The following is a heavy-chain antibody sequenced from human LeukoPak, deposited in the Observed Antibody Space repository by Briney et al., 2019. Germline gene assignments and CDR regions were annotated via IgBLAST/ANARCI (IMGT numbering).Heavy chain of an antibody. D-gene: IGHD4-17*01. CDR1: GYTFTHYA. J-gene: IGHJ5*02. CDR2: INTNTGNP. V-gene: IGHV7-4-1*01. CDR3: ARDYVYGDYVRFDP. Sequence: ASVKVSCQATGYTFTHYAMHWVRPAPGQGLEWMGWINTNTGNPTYAQGFTGRFVFSLDTSVSTAYLQICSLKAEDTAVYYCARDYVYGDYVRFDPWGQGTLVTVSS.